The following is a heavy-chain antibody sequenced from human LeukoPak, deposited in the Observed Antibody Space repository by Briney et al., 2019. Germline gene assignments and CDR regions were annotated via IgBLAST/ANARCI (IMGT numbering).Heavy chain of an antibody. V-gene: IGHV6-1*01. CDR1: GDSVCSDSAA. CDR3: ARSGSYPMLPDY. J-gene: IGHJ4*02. CDR2: TYYRSKWYN. D-gene: IGHD1-26*01. Sequence: SQTLSLTCALSGDSVCSDSAAWNWIRPSPSRGLEWLGRTYYRSKWYNDYAVSVKSRITINPDTSKNQFSLQLNSVTPEDTAVYYCARSGSYPMLPDYWGQGTLVTVSS.